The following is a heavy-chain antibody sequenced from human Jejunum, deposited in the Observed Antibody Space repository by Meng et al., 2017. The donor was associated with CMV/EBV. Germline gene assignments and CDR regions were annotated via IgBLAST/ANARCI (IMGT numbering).Heavy chain of an antibody. D-gene: IGHD3-3*01. CDR3: ARVFGVAYFDS. J-gene: IGHJ4*02. CDR2: VSPYNDNA. V-gene: IGHV1-18*01. Sequence: KASGYTFNNYSFTWVRRAPGQGLEWMGYVSPYNDNANYAQKFQGRVTMTRDTSTSTAYMELRSLRADDTAVYYCARVFGVAYFDSWGQGTLVTVSS. CDR1: GYTFNNYS.